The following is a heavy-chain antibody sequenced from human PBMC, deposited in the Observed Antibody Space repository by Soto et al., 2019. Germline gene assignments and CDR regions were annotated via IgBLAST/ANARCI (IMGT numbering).Heavy chain of an antibody. J-gene: IGHJ6*03. D-gene: IGHD3-9*01. V-gene: IGHV4-31*03. CDR3: ARVYYDILTRYYSYYMDV. CDR2: IYYSGST. Sequence: SETLSLTCTVSGGSISSGGYYWSWIRQHPGKGLEWIGYIYYSGSTYYNPSLKSRVTITVDSSKNQFSLKLSSVTAADTAVYYCARVYYDILTRYYSYYMDVWGKGTTVTVSS. CDR1: GGSISSGGYY.